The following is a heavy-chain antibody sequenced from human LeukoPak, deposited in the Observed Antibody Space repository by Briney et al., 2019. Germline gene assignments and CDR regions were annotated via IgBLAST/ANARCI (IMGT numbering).Heavy chain of an antibody. CDR1: GDSFSSHY. J-gene: IGHJ3*02. CDR2: ISYIGTT. CDR3: ARDLVTVTKGFDI. D-gene: IGHD4-17*01. V-gene: IGHV4-59*11. Sequence: PSETLSLTCAVSGDSFSSHYWTWIRQPPGRGLEWIGYISYIGTTNYDPSLKSRVTISIDTSKNQFSLKLSSVTTADTAVYYCARDLVTVTKGFDIWGLGTMVSVSS.